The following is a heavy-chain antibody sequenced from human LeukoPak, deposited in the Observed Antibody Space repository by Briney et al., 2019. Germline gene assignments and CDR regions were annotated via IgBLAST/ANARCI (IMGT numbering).Heavy chain of an antibody. J-gene: IGHJ4*02. CDR3: AKDRGQQSADFYD. CDR2: IRNDGSNK. CDR1: GFTFSGYG. Sequence: PGGSLRLSCAASGFTFSGYGMHWVRQAPGKGLEWVAFIRNDGSNKYYADSVKGRGTISRDNSKTTRYLQMSSLRAEATAVYDYAKDRGQQSADFYDWGQGTLVT. V-gene: IGHV3-30*02. D-gene: IGHD6-13*01.